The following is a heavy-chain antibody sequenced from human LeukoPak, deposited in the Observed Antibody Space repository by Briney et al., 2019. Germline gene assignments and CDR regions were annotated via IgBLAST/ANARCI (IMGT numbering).Heavy chain of an antibody. CDR2: IYYSGST. J-gene: IGHJ4*02. D-gene: IGHD1-1*01. CDR3: ARQDSSTTAGDY. Sequence: SETLSLTCTVSGGSISSSSYYWGWIRQPPGKGLEWIGSIYYSGSTYYNPSLKSRVTISVDTSKNQFSLKLRSVTVADTAVYYCARQDSSTTAGDYWGQGTLVTVSS. CDR1: GGSISSSSYY. V-gene: IGHV4-39*01.